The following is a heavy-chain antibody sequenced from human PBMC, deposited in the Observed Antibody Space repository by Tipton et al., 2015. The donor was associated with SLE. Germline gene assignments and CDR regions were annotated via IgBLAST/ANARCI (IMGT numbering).Heavy chain of an antibody. CDR1: GGSISSYY. J-gene: IGHJ6*03. V-gene: IGHV4-59*01. CDR2: IYYSGST. D-gene: IGHD3-9*01. Sequence: TLSLTCTVSGGSISSYYWSWIRQPPGKGLEWIGYIYYSGSTNYNPSLKSRGTISVDTSKNQFSLKLSSVTAADTAVYYCARVPRYSPVDYYYYYMDVWGKGTTVTVSS. CDR3: ARVPRYSPVDYYYYYMDV.